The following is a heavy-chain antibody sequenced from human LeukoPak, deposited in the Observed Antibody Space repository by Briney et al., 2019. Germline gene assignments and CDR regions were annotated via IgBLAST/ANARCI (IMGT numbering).Heavy chain of an antibody. D-gene: IGHD3-10*01. CDR3: ASDRYYYGSGSYDWFDP. CDR1: GYTFTSYD. J-gene: IGHJ5*02. V-gene: IGHV1-8*01. CDR2: MNPNSGNT. Sequence: ASVKVSCKASGYTFTSYDINWVRQATGQGLEWMGWMNPNSGNTGYAQKFQGRVTMTRNTSISTAYMELSSLRSEDTAVYYCASDRYYYGSGSYDWFDPWGQGTLVTVSS.